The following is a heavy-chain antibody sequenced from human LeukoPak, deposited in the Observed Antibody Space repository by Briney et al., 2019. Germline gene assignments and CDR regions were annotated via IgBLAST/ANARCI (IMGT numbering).Heavy chain of an antibody. J-gene: IGHJ1*01. V-gene: IGHV1-69*05. Sequence: ASVKVSCKASGGTFSSYAISWVRQAPGQGLEWMGGIIPIFGTANYAQKFQGRVTITTDESTSTAYMELSSLRSEDTAVYYCARGIVAYRGGDCYSAPKEYFQHWGQGTLVTASS. CDR2: IIPIFGTA. CDR1: GGTFSSYA. D-gene: IGHD2-21*02. CDR3: ARGIVAYRGGDCYSAPKEYFQH.